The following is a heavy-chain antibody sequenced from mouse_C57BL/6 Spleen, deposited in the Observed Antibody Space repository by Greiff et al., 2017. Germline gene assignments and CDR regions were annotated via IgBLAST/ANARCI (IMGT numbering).Heavy chain of an antibody. CDR1: GFTFSSYA. CDR3: ARDVGQEAYFDY. J-gene: IGHJ2*01. D-gene: IGHD3-3*01. CDR2: ISDGGSYT. Sequence: EVHLVESGGGLVKPGGSLKLSCAASGFTFSSYAMSWVRQTPEKRLEWVATISDGGSYTYYPDNVKGRFTISRDNAKNNLYLQMSHLKSEDTAMYYCARDVGQEAYFDYGGQGTTLTVSS. V-gene: IGHV5-4*01.